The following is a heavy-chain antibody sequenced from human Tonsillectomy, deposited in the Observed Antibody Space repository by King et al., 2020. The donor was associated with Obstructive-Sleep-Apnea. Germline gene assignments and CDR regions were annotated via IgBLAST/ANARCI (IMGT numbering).Heavy chain of an antibody. V-gene: IGHV3-33*06. CDR1: GFTFSSYG. CDR3: AKDGDYGDSYYFDY. D-gene: IGHD4-17*01. CDR2: IWYDGSNK. Sequence: HVQLVESGGGVVQPGRSLRLSCAASGFTFSSYGMHWVRQAPGKGLEWVAVIWYDGSNKYYADPVKGRFTISRDNSKNTLYLQMNSLRAEDTAVYYCAKDGDYGDSYYFDYWGQGTLVTVSS. J-gene: IGHJ4*02.